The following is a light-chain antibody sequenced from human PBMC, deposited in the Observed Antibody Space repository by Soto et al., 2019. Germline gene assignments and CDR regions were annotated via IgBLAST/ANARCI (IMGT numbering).Light chain of an antibody. CDR3: QQYGSSPT. CDR2: DVS. CDR1: QSVSSSY. V-gene: IGKV3-20*01. Sequence: EIVLTQSPGTLSLSPGERATLSCRSSQSVSSSYLAWYQQKPGQAPRLLIYDVSSRATGIPDRFSGSGPGTDFVLPISSLEPDDFAVYYCQQYGSSPTFGQGTKVEIK. J-gene: IGKJ1*01.